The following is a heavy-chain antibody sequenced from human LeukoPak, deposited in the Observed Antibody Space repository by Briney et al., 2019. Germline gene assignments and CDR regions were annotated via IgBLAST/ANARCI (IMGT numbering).Heavy chain of an antibody. CDR1: GFSFSSHW. CDR3: TRAIAD. Sequence: PGGSLRLSCAASGFSFSSHWMHWVRQAPGKGLVWVSHINSDGSRTNYADSVKGRCTISRDNAKNTLYLQMDSLRVEDTAVYFCTRAIADWGQGTLVTVSS. D-gene: IGHD6-13*01. J-gene: IGHJ4*02. CDR2: INSDGSRT. V-gene: IGHV3-74*01.